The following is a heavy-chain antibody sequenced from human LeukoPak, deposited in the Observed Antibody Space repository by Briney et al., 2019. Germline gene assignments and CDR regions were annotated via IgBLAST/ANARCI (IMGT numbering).Heavy chain of an antibody. V-gene: IGHV3-21*01. CDR1: GFRFDTHD. CDR2: ISRTSTYI. Sequence: GGSLRLSCAASGFRFDTHDLIWVRQAPGKGLECVAYISRTSTYIYYEDSVKGRFTISRDNAKNLVHLQMNSLRAEDTAVHFCARDSRKAGYYSEFWGQGTVVTVSS. J-gene: IGHJ4*02. CDR3: ARDSRKAGYYSEF. D-gene: IGHD3-22*01.